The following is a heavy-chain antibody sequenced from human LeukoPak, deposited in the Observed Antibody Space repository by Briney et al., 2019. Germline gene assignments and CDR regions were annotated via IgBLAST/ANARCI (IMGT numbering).Heavy chain of an antibody. Sequence: ASVKVSCKVSGYTLTELSMHSVRQAPGKGLEWRGGFDPEDGETIYAQKFQSRVTMTEDTSTDTAYMELSSLRSEDTAVYYCATDLDGHNWFDPWGQGTLVTVSS. CDR3: ATDLDGHNWFDP. CDR1: GYTLTELS. V-gene: IGHV1-24*01. D-gene: IGHD1-1*01. CDR2: FDPEDGET. J-gene: IGHJ5*02.